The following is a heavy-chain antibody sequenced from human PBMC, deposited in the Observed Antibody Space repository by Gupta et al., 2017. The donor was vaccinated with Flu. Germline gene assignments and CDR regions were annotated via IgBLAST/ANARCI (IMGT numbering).Heavy chain of an antibody. J-gene: IGHJ1*01. CDR2: VRRTADGGAT. CDR3: IRHPWGSETASFAS. D-gene: IGHD3-16*01. V-gene: IGHV3-49*02. Sequence: GLDWVGFVRRTADGGATEYASSVNCRCTLSPDASQPSLYLQLNRLQREDTAVYYCIRHPWGSETASFASWGQGTLVTASS.